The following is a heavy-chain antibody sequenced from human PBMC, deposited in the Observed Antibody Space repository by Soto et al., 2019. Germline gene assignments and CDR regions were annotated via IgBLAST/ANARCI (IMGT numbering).Heavy chain of an antibody. D-gene: IGHD3-10*01. Sequence: SETLSLTCTVSGGSISSYYWSWIRQPPGKGLEWIGYIYYSGSTNYNPSLKSRVTISVDTSKNQFSLKLSSVTAADTAVYYCATSGVAARPPSYYGSGSYCPPPLYFDYPCQGPRVTVST. CDR2: IYYSGST. J-gene: IGHJ4*02. V-gene: IGHV4-59*01. CDR3: ATSGVAARPPSYYGSGSYCPPPLYFDY. CDR1: GGSISSYY.